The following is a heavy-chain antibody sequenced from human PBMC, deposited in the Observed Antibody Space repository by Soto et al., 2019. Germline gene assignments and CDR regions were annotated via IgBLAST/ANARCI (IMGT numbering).Heavy chain of an antibody. CDR1: GFKFSNYA. D-gene: IGHD6-13*01. CDR2: ISATGGGT. V-gene: IGHV3-23*01. J-gene: IGHJ4*02. Sequence: EVQMLASGGGLGQPGGSLRLSCAASGFKFSNYAMSWVRQAPGKGLEWVSLISATGGGTYYADSVKGRFPISRDNSHNTLDLQVHSLTAEDTAVYYRAKERRAGVNSAFYFDFWGQGAQVTVSS. CDR3: AKERRAGVNSAFYFDF.